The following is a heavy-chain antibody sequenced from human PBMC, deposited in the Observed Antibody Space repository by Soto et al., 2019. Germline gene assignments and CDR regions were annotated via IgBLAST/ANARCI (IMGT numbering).Heavy chain of an antibody. Sequence: GGSLRLSCAASGFTLRNYEMNWVRQAPGKGLEWISKISGSNNNIYYADSVRGRFTISRDNAKNSLYLQMNSLRAEDTAIYYCASERLCGADCYFFDNWGQGTQVTAPQ. CDR1: GFTLRNYE. D-gene: IGHD2-21*02. J-gene: IGHJ4*02. V-gene: IGHV3-48*03. CDR3: ASERLCGADCYFFDN. CDR2: ISGSNNNI.